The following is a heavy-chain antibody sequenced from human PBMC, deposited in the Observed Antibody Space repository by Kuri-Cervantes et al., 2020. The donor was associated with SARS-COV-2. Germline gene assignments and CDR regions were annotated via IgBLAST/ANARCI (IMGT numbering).Heavy chain of an antibody. Sequence: ASVKVSCKASGYTFTSYGISWVRQAPGQGLEWVGWISAYNGNTNYAQKLQGRVTMTTDTSTSTAYMELRSLRSDDTAVYYCAREYYDSSGYSLDIWGQGTMVTVSS. D-gene: IGHD3-22*01. V-gene: IGHV1-18*01. CDR2: ISAYNGNT. CDR3: AREYYDSSGYSLDI. J-gene: IGHJ3*02. CDR1: GYTFTSYG.